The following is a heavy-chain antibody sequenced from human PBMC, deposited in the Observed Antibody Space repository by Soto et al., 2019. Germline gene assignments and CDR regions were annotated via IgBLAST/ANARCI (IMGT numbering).Heavy chain of an antibody. CDR2: MNPNSGNT. D-gene: IGHD6-13*01. V-gene: IGHV1-8*01. J-gene: IGHJ6*04. CDR1: GYTFTSYD. Sequence: ASVKVSCKASGYTFTSYDINWVRQATGQGLEWMGWMNPNSGNTGYAQKFQGRVTMTRNTSISTAYMELSSLRSEDTAVYYCARQNSSSWYLSAYYYYYYGMDVWGKGTTVTVSS. CDR3: ARQNSSSWYLSAYYYYYYGMDV.